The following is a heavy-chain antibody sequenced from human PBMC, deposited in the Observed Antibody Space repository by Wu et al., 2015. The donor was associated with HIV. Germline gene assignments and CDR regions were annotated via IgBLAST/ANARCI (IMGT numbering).Heavy chain of an antibody. CDR1: GYTFIDFY. CDR2: IDPEDGET. Sequence: VHLVQSGAEVKKPGTSVKISCKISGYTFIDFYMHWVKQAPEKGLEWLGLIDPEDGETIFPQKFQGRVTLTADTSTDTAYMEIHSLRSDDTAMYYCATVGAAMGEASWGQGTPVSVSS. V-gene: IGHV1-69-2*01. D-gene: IGHD3-16*01. J-gene: IGHJ4*02. CDR3: ATVGAAMGEAS.